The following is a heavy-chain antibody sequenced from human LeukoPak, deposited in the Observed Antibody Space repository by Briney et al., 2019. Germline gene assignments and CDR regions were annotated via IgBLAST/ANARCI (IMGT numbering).Heavy chain of an antibody. V-gene: IGHV1-69*01. Sequence: ASVKVACKASGGTFSNYAISWVRQAPGQGLEWMGGIVPIFGTANYAQTFQGRVTITQDESTSTVYMELSNLRSEVTAVYYCASYDSSGYYYRAFDIWGQGTMVTVSS. CDR3: ASYDSSGYYYRAFDI. J-gene: IGHJ3*02. D-gene: IGHD3-22*01. CDR1: GGTFSNYA. CDR2: IVPIFGTA.